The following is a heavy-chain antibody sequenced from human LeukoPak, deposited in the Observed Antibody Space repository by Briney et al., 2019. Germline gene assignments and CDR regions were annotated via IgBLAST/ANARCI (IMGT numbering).Heavy chain of an antibody. Sequence: ASVKVSCKASGYTFTSYGISWVRQAPGQGLEWMGWISAYNGNTNYAQKLQGRVTMTTDTSTSTAYMELRSLRFDDTAVYYCARGPPTVTYYYYGMDVWGQGTTVTVSS. CDR2: ISAYNGNT. D-gene: IGHD4-17*01. CDR3: ARGPPTVTYYYYGMDV. V-gene: IGHV1-18*01. J-gene: IGHJ6*02. CDR1: GYTFTSYG.